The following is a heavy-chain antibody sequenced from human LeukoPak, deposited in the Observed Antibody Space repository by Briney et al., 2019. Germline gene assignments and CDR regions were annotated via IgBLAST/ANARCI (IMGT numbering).Heavy chain of an antibody. D-gene: IGHD3-10*01. Sequence: ASVKVSCKPSGYTFTDYYMHWVRQAPGQGLGWMGWINPHSGGTKYAQKFQGRVTMSRDTSISTAYMELSRLRSDDTAVYYCARVMPLEGSGSDTLDYWGQGTLVTVSS. CDR2: INPHSGGT. CDR1: GYTFTDYY. J-gene: IGHJ4*02. V-gene: IGHV1-2*02. CDR3: ARVMPLEGSGSDTLDY.